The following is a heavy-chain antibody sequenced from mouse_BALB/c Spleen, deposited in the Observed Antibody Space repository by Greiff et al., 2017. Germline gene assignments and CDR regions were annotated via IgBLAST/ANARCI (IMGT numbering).Heavy chain of an antibody. V-gene: IGHV1-18*01. CDR3: ARPPLLRYVVPWFAY. J-gene: IGHJ3*01. CDR1: GHTFTEYT. D-gene: IGHD1-1*01. CDR2: INPNNGGT. Sequence: VQLQQSGPELVKPGASVKISCKTSGHTFTEYTMHWVKQSHGKSLEWIGGINPNNGGTSYNQKFKGKATLTVAKTSSTAYMELRNLTSEDSAVYYFARPPLLRYVVPWFAYWGQGTLVTVSA.